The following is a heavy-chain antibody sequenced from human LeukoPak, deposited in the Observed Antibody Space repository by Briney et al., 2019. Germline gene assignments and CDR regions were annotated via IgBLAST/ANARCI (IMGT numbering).Heavy chain of an antibody. D-gene: IGHD3-10*01. CDR2: VFYNGAT. CDR1: GGSISSSIYY. J-gene: IGHJ3*02. CDR3: AREGLWFGEPQSPHAFDI. Sequence: PSETLSLTCIVSGGSISSSIYYWAWVRQPPGKGLEWIGTVFYNGATQYSPSLRSRVTISIDTSTNQFSLKLSSVTAADTAVYYCAREGLWFGEPQSPHAFDIWGQGTMVTVSS. V-gene: IGHV4-39*07.